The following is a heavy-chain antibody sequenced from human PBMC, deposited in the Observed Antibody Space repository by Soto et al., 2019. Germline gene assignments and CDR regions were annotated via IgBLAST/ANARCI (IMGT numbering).Heavy chain of an antibody. D-gene: IGHD1-26*01. CDR2: ISAYNGNT. CDR1: GYTLTNYG. CDR3: ARIGELRLAFDI. Sequence: GASVKVSCKASGYTLTNYGISWVRQAPGQGLEWMGWISAYNGNTNYAQKLQGRVTMTTDTSTSTAYMELRSLRSDDTAVSYCARIGELRLAFDIWGQGTMVTVSS. V-gene: IGHV1-18*04. J-gene: IGHJ3*02.